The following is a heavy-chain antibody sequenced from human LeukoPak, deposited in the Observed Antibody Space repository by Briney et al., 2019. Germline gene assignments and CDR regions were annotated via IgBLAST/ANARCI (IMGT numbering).Heavy chain of an antibody. CDR3: TRGLQERDIIRGFDF. D-gene: IGHD3-10*01. Sequence: SETLSLTCSVSGDSLSRRSSYWTWIRQPAGRGLEWIGRVYSTGTPTYNPSLKSRLAMSVDTSKSQFSLTLNSVTAADTAVYFCTRGLQERDIIRGFDFWGPGILVTVSS. CDR1: GDSLSRRSSY. CDR2: VYSTGTP. V-gene: IGHV4-61*02. J-gene: IGHJ4*01.